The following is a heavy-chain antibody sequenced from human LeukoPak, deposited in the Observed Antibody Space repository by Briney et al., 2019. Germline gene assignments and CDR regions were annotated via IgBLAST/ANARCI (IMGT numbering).Heavy chain of an antibody. J-gene: IGHJ6*03. V-gene: IGHV1-8*01. D-gene: IGHD6-13*01. CDR1: GYTFTSYD. Sequence: PSASVKVSCKASGYTFTSYDINWVRQATGQGLEWMGWMNHNSGNTGYAQKFQGRVTMTRNTSISTAYMELSSLRSEDTAVYYCARDARIAAAYQPVGEDYMDVWGKGTTVTVSS. CDR2: MNHNSGNT. CDR3: ARDARIAAAYQPVGEDYMDV.